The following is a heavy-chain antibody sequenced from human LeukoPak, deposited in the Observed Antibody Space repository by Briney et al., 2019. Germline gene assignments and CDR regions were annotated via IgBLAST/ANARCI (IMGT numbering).Heavy chain of an antibody. CDR2: INHSGST. Sequence: SETLSLTCAVYGGSFSGYYWSWIRQPPGKGLEWIGEINHSGSTNYNPSLKSRVTMSVDTSKNQFSLKLSSVTAADTAVYYCARGRIAAAGAFDYWGQGTLVTVSS. D-gene: IGHD6-13*01. J-gene: IGHJ4*02. CDR3: ARGRIAAAGAFDY. CDR1: GGSFSGYY. V-gene: IGHV4-34*01.